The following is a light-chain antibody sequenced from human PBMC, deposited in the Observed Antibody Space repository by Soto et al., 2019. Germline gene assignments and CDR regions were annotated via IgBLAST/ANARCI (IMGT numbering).Light chain of an antibody. CDR1: QGIGRW. Sequence: DIQMTQSPSSVSASVGDRVTITCRASQGIGRWLAWYQQKPGKAPKLLIYAASSLQSGVPSRFSGSGSGTDFTLTINSLQPEDFATYYCQQGNSFPGFGQGTRLEIK. CDR2: AAS. J-gene: IGKJ5*01. CDR3: QQGNSFPG. V-gene: IGKV1-12*01.